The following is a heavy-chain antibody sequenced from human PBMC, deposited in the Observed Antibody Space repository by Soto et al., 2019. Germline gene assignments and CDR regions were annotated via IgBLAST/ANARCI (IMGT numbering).Heavy chain of an antibody. CDR3: ARADCSGGSCYLGNWFDP. CDR1: GGSISSGGYY. J-gene: IGHJ5*02. D-gene: IGHD2-15*01. CDR2: IYYSGST. Sequence: PSETLSLTCTVSGGSISSGGYYWSWIRQHPGKDLEWIGYIYYSGSTYYNPSLKSRVTISVDTSKNQFSLKLSSVAAADTAVYYCARADCSGGSCYLGNWFDPWGQGTLVTVSS. V-gene: IGHV4-31*03.